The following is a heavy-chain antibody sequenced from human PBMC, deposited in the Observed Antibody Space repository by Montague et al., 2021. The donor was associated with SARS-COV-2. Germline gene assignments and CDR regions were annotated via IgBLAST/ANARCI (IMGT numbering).Heavy chain of an antibody. V-gene: IGHV6-1*01. Sequence: CAISGDSVASNTAAWNWDRQSPSSGLEWLGMTYYRSKKYYDYAVSVKSRMTISPDTSKNQFSLQLSSVTPEDRAVYYCTRDPRYGLSWSFDYWGQGTLVTVSS. J-gene: IGHJ4*02. CDR2: TYYRSKKYY. D-gene: IGHD5-18*01. CDR1: GDSVASNTAA. CDR3: TRDPRYGLSWSFDY.